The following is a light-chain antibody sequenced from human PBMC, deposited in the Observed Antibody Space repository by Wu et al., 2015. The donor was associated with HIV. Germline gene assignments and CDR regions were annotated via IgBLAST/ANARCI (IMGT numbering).Light chain of an antibody. Sequence: EIVLTQSPGTLSLSPGERATLSCRASQTVSGTYLAWYQQKPGQAPRLLIYGTSSRATGIPDRFSGRGSGTDFTLTISRLEPEDFAVYYCQQYYRSFTFGPGTKVDIK. CDR1: QTVSGTY. V-gene: IGKV3-20*01. CDR2: GTS. CDR3: QQYYRSFT. J-gene: IGKJ3*01.